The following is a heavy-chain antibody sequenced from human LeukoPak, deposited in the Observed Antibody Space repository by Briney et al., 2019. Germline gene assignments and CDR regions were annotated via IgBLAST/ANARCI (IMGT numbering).Heavy chain of an antibody. CDR1: GYTFTSYA. V-gene: IGHV1-3*01. Sequence: ASVKVSCKASGYTFTSYAMHWVRQAPGRRLEWMGWINAGNGNTKYSQKFQGRVTITRDTSASTAYMELSSLRSEDTAVYYCAMSPSWKGGSYFGFDPWGQGTLVTVSS. CDR2: INAGNGNT. D-gene: IGHD1-26*01. CDR3: AMSPSWKGGSYFGFDP. J-gene: IGHJ5*02.